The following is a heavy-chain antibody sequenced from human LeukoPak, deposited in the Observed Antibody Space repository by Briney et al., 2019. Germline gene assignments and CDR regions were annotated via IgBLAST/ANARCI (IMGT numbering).Heavy chain of an antibody. V-gene: IGHV3-23*01. CDR3: AKRRGGNTRDYFDY. J-gene: IGHJ4*02. Sequence: QPGGTLRLYCAASGFTFSSYAMSWHRQAPGKGLEWVSAISGSGGSTYYADSVKGRFTISRDNSKNTLYLQMNSLRAEDTAVYYCAKRRGGNTRDYFDYWGQGTLVTVSS. D-gene: IGHD1/OR15-1a*01. CDR1: GFTFSSYA. CDR2: ISGSGGST.